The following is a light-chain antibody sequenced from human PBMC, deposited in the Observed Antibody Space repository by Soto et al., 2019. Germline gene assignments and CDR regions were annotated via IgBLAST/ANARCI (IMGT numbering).Light chain of an antibody. CDR2: DAS. V-gene: IGKV3-20*01. CDR1: QSISKSY. CDR3: QQCATSPLT. Sequence: EIVLTQSPGTLSLSPGERATLSCRASQSISKSYLAWYQHKPGQAPRLLIDDASNRATGIPDRFSGSGSGTDFTLTISSLEPEDSAVYYCQQCATSPLTFGQGTKVEIK. J-gene: IGKJ1*01.